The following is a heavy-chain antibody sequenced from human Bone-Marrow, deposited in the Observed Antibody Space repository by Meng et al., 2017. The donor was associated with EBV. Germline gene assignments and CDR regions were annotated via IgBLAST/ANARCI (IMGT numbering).Heavy chain of an antibody. CDR3: ASGPRVERHGGWFDP. V-gene: IGHV4-59*01. Sequence: QVQPQESGPVLVKSSETLYLPCTVSGGSIRRYYWSWIRQAPGKGLEWIGYIFNGENTNYNPSLKSRVTISVDTSKNLFSLKLKSVSSADTAVYYCASGPRVERHGGWFDPWGQGTLVTVSS. CDR1: GGSIRRYY. J-gene: IGHJ5*02. CDR2: IFNGENT. D-gene: IGHD1-1*01.